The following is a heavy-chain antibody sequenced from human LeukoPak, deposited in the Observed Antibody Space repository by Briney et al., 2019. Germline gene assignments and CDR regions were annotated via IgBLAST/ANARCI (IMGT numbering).Heavy chain of an antibody. D-gene: IGHD3-22*01. Sequence: SETLSLTCTVSGGSISSYYWSWIRQPPGKGPEWIGYIYYSGSTNYNPSLKSRVTISVDTSKNQFSLKLSSVTAADTAVYYCARVPRGYYDSSGYYTLPYFDYWGQGTLVTVSS. CDR3: ARVPRGYYDSSGYYTLPYFDY. V-gene: IGHV4-59*01. CDR2: IYYSGST. CDR1: GGSISSYY. J-gene: IGHJ4*02.